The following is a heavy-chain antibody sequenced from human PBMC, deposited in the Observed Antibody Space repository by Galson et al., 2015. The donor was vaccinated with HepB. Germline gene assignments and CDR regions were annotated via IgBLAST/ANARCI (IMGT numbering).Heavy chain of an antibody. D-gene: IGHD1-26*01. CDR1: GGSISSSSYY. J-gene: IGHJ4*02. Sequence: SETLSLTCTVSGGSISSSSYYWGWLRQPPGKGLEWIGGIYYSGTTYYNPSLKSRVIISVDTSKNQFSVKLSSVTATDTAVYYCASFVGASPGYYWGQGTLVTVSS. CDR2: IYYSGTT. CDR3: ASFVGASPGYY. V-gene: IGHV4-39*01.